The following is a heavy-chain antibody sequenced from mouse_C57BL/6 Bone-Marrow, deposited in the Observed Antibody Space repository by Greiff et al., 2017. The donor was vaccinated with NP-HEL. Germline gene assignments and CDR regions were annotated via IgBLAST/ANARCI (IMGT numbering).Heavy chain of an antibody. V-gene: IGHV5-6*01. Sequence: VQPQQSGGDSVKPGGSLKLSCAASGFTFSSYGMSWVRQTPDKRPEWVATISSGGSYTYYPDSVKGRFTISRDNAKNTRYLQMSSLKSEDTAMYYCASPYDYDVAWFAYWGQGTLVTVSA. J-gene: IGHJ3*01. D-gene: IGHD2-4*01. CDR1: GFTFSSYG. CDR2: ISSGGSYT. CDR3: ASPYDYDVAWFAY.